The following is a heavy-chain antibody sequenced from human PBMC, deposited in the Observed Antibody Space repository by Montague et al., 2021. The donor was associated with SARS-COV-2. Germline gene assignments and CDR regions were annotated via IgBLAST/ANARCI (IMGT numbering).Heavy chain of an antibody. D-gene: IGHD2-2*01. CDR1: GGSFSGYS. CDR3: ARFAYRRLFISSYYGMDV. CDR2: SSHNCST. J-gene: IGHJ6*02. V-gene: IGHV4-34*01. Sequence: SETLSLTCTVYGGSFSGYSWSWIRQPPGTGLEWIGVSSHNCSTNYNPSLKIRVTISIDTSKNQFSLKLSSVTAADTAVYDCARFAYRRLFISSYYGMDVWGQGTTVTVSS.